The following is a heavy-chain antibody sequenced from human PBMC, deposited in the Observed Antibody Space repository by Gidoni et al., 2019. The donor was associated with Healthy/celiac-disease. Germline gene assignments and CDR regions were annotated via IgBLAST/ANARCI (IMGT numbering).Heavy chain of an antibody. Sequence: EVQLLESGGGLVQPGGSLRLSCAAPGFTFSSYAMSWVRQAPGKGLEWVSAISGSGGSTYYADSVKGRFTISRDNSKNTLYLQMNSLRAEDTAVYYCAKDGTYYDFWSGSYWGQGTLVTVSS. CDR1: GFTFSSYA. CDR3: AKDGTYYDFWSGSY. V-gene: IGHV3-23*01. J-gene: IGHJ4*02. D-gene: IGHD3-3*01. CDR2: ISGSGGST.